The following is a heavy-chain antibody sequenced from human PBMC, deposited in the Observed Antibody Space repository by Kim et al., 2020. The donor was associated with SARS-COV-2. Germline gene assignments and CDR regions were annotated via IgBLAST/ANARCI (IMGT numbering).Heavy chain of an antibody. Sequence: NYNPSLKSRVTISVDTSKNQFSLKLSSVTAADTAVYYCARAEMATIGFDHWGQGTLVTVSS. D-gene: IGHD5-12*01. CDR3: ARAEMATIGFDH. V-gene: IGHV4-59*01. J-gene: IGHJ4*02.